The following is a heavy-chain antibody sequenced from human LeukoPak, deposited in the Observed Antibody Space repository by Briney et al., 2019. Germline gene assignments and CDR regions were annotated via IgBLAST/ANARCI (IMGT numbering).Heavy chain of an antibody. CDR3: ARERIVPAAHYYFDY. V-gene: IGHV4-59*01. J-gene: IGHJ4*02. CDR1: GVSISSYY. CDR2: IYYSGST. D-gene: IGHD2-2*01. Sequence: PSETLSLTCTVSGVSISSYYWSWIRQPPGKGLEWIGYIYYSGSTNYNPSLKSRVTISVDTSKNQFSLKLSSVTAADTAVYYCARERIVPAAHYYFDYWGQGTLVTVSS.